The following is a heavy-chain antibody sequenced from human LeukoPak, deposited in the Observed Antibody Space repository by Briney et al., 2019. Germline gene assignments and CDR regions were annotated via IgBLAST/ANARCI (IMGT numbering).Heavy chain of an antibody. CDR3: ARGRIAAAGHYYYYYYMDV. Sequence: SVKVSCKASGGTFSSYAISWVRQAPAQGLEWMGGIIPIFGTANYAQKFRGRVTIPTDESTSTAYMELSSLRSEDTAVYYCARGRIAAAGHYYYYYYMDVWGKGTTVTVSS. CDR2: IIPIFGTA. D-gene: IGHD6-13*01. J-gene: IGHJ6*03. CDR1: GGTFSSYA. V-gene: IGHV1-69*05.